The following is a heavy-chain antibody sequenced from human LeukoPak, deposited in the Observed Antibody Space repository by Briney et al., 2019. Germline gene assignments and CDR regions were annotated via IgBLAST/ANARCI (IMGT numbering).Heavy chain of an antibody. CDR3: ARDGSGWPTYYFDY. J-gene: IGHJ4*02. Sequence: SETLSLTCAVYGGSFSGYYWSWIRQPPGKGLEWIGEINHSGSTNYNPSPKSRVTISVDTSKNQFSLKLSSVTAADTAVYYCARDGSGWPTYYFDYWGQGTLVTVSS. CDR1: GGSFSGYY. D-gene: IGHD6-19*01. V-gene: IGHV4-34*01. CDR2: INHSGST.